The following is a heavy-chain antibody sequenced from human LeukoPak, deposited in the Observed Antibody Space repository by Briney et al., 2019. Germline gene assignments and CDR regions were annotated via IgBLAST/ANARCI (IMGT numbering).Heavy chain of an antibody. Sequence: GGSLRLSCAASGFTFSSYSMNWVRQAPGKGLEWVSSISSSSSYIYYADSVKGRFTISRDNAKNSLYLQMNSLRAEDTAVYYCAMWYYDFWSGYPVWDGMDVWGQGTTVTVSS. CDR1: GFTFSSYS. D-gene: IGHD3-3*01. V-gene: IGHV3-21*01. CDR2: ISSSSSYI. CDR3: AMWYYDFWSGYPVWDGMDV. J-gene: IGHJ6*02.